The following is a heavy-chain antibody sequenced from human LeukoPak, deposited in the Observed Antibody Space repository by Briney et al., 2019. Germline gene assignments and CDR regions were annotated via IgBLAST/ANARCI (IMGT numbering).Heavy chain of an antibody. Sequence: ASVKVSCKASGYTFTSYYIHWVRQAPGQGLEWMGRINPSGGSTSSAQKFQGRVTMTRDTSTSTVYIELSSLRSEDTAVYYCARADPSGWYYYWGQGTLVTVSS. D-gene: IGHD6-19*01. CDR1: GYTFTSYY. CDR3: ARADPSGWYYY. J-gene: IGHJ4*02. CDR2: INPSGGST. V-gene: IGHV1-46*01.